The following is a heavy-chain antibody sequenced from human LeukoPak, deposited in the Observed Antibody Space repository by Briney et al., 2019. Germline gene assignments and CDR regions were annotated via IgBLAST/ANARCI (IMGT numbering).Heavy chain of an antibody. J-gene: IGHJ3*02. D-gene: IGHD3-3*01. CDR2: ISSSGSTI. V-gene: IGHV3-11*04. Sequence: GGSLRLSCAASGFTFSDYYMSWIRQAPGKGLEWVSYISSSGSTIYYADSVKGRFTISRDNAKNSLYLQMNSLRAEDTAVYYCARDPSRGDFWSGYERGWHAFDIWGQGTMVTVSS. CDR1: GFTFSDYY. CDR3: ARDPSRGDFWSGYERGWHAFDI.